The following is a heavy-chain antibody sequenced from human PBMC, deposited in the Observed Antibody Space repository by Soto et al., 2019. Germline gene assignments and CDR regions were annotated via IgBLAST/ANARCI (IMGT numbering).Heavy chain of an antibody. Sequence: QVQLVESGGGVVQPARSLRLSCAASGFTFSSSGMHWVRQAPGKGLEWVAVIWYDGSNKYYADSVKGRFTISRDNSKNTLYLQMNSLSAEDTAVYYCASYSDDSSGYYGSYPAYWGQGTLVTVTS. J-gene: IGHJ4*02. D-gene: IGHD3-22*01. V-gene: IGHV3-33*01. CDR3: ASYSDDSSGYYGSYPAY. CDR1: GFTFSSSG. CDR2: IWYDGSNK.